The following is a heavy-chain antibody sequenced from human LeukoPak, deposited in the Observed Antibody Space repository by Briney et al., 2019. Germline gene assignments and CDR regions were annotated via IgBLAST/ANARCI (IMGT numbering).Heavy chain of an antibody. D-gene: IGHD1-26*01. CDR1: GFTFDDYG. CDR2: INWNGGST. V-gene: IGHV3-20*01. Sequence: GGSLRLSCAASGFTFDDYGMSWVRQAPGKGLEWVSGINWNGGSTGYADSVKGRFTISRDNAKNSLYLQMNSLRAEDTALYHCARDGGTSASYYADYWGQGTLVTVSS. J-gene: IGHJ4*02. CDR3: ARDGGTSASYYADY.